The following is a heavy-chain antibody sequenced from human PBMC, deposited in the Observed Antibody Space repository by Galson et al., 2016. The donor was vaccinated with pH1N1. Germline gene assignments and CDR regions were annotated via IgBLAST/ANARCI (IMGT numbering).Heavy chain of an antibody. CDR1: GYSFARYY. D-gene: IGHD2-2*01. V-gene: IGHV1-46*03. CDR3: AQYCTRTTCPPHGMDV. CDR2: INPRDGST. Sequence: SVKVSCKASGYSFARYYLHWVRQAPGQGLEWMGVINPRDGSTVSAQKFQGRITVTKDTPTNTVYMDLNRLTSEDTAVYYCAQYCTRTTCPPHGMDVWGQGTPVSVSS. J-gene: IGHJ6*02.